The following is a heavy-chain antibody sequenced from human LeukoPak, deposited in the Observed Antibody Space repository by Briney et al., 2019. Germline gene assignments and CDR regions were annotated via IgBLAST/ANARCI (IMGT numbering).Heavy chain of an antibody. CDR1: GFTFSSYS. V-gene: IGHV3-21*01. CDR3: ARDLEGVIDY. J-gene: IGHJ4*02. D-gene: IGHD3-10*01. CDR2: ISRSSSYI. Sequence: GGSLRLSCAASGFTFSSYSMNWVRQAPGKGLEWVSSISRSSSYIDYADSVKGRFTISRDNAKNSLYLQMNSLRAEDTAVYYCARDLEGVIDYWGQGTLVTVSS.